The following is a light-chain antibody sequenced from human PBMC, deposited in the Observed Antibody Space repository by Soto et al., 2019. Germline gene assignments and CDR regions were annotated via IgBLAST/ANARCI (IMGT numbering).Light chain of an antibody. J-gene: IGKJ3*01. CDR2: NVS. V-gene: IGKV3-11*01. Sequence: IVLTQSPATLSLSHGERATVSCRASQSVDKYIALDQHRPGQAPRLIIYNVSNRATGIPARFSGSGSGTDFTLTISSREPEDFAVYYCQHRGKWPSAFTFGPGTKVDIK. CDR3: QHRGKWPSAFT. CDR1: QSVDKY.